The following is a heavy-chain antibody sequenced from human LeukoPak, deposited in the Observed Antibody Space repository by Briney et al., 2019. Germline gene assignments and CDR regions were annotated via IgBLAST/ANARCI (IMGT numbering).Heavy chain of an antibody. J-gene: IGHJ4*02. CDR1: GFTFSNYA. D-gene: IGHD5-18*01. V-gene: IGHV3-30-3*01. CDR2: ISYDGSNN. Sequence: GKSLRLSCAASGFTFSNYAMHWVRQAPGKGLEWVAVISYDGSNNYYADSVKGRFTISRDNSENTLYLHMNSLRAEDTVLYHCARDLHGYSYGYFDYWGQGTLVTVSS. CDR3: ARDLHGYSYGYFDY.